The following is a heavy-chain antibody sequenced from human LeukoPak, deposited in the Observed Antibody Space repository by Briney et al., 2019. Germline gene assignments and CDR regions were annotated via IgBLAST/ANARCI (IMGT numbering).Heavy chain of an antibody. D-gene: IGHD3-10*01. Sequence: PGGSLRLSCTASDFTFHNYASNWVRQPPGKGLEWIGEINHSGSTNYNPSLKSRVTISVDTSKNQFSLKLSSVTAADTAVYYCASRYYGSGSYYPNNWFDPWGQGTLVTVSS. CDR3: ASRYYGSGSYYPNNWFDP. CDR1: DFTFHNYA. J-gene: IGHJ5*02. CDR2: INHSGST. V-gene: IGHV4-34*01.